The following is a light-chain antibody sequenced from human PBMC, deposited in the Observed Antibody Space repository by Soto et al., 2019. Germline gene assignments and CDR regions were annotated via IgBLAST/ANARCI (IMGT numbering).Light chain of an antibody. J-gene: IGLJ2*01. CDR1: SSDVGGYNF. Sequence: QSALTQPRSVSGSPGQSVTISCTGTSSDVGGYNFVSWYQQRPGKAPKLMIYDVSKRPSGVPDRFSGSKSGNTASLTISGLQAEDEADYYCCSYAGSYTLGVFGGGTKLTV. CDR3: CSYAGSYTLGV. V-gene: IGLV2-11*01. CDR2: DVS.